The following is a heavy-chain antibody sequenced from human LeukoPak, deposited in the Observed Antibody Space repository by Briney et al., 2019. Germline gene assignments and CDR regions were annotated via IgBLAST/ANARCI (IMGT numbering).Heavy chain of an antibody. J-gene: IGHJ3*01. Sequence: ASVKVSCKLSGYTGFELSMNWVRQAPGKGLEWMGGFVPEDARTIYAQEFQGRVTMTGDTSTDTAYMELSSLTSEDTAVYYCTTHSIFGVVTYAFHLWGRGTLVTVSS. V-gene: IGHV1-24*01. D-gene: IGHD3-3*01. CDR1: GYTGFELS. CDR2: FVPEDART. CDR3: TTHSIFGVVTYAFHL.